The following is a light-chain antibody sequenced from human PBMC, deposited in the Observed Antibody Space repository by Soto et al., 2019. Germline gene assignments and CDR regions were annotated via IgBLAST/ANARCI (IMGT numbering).Light chain of an antibody. Sequence: DIQMTQSPSSLSASVGYIVTITCRSSQDISGYLAWYQQKPGQVPNLLIHAASTLQSGVPSRFTGSGSGTDFTLTITGLQPEHFETYYCQNYNGPPWTFGQGTKVDIK. V-gene: IGKV1-27*01. J-gene: IGKJ1*01. CDR3: QNYNGPPWT. CDR1: QDISGY. CDR2: AAS.